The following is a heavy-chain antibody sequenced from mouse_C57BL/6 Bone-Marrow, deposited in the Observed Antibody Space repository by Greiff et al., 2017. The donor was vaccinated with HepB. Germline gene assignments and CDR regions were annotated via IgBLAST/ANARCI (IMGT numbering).Heavy chain of an antibody. CDR1: GFTFSSYG. V-gene: IGHV5-6*02. CDR2: ISSGGSYT. D-gene: IGHD1-1*01. J-gene: IGHJ2*01. CDR3: ARRKNYYGYFDY. Sequence: EVNVVESGGDLVKPGGSLKLSCAASGFTFSSYGMSWVRQTPDKRLEWVATISSGGSYTYYPDSVKGRFTISRDNAKNTLYLQMSSLKSEDTAMYYCARRKNYYGYFDYWGQGTTLTVSS.